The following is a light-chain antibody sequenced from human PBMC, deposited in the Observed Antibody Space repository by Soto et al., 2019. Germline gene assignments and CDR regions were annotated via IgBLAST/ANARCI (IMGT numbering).Light chain of an antibody. CDR1: QSVSSN. CDR2: GAS. CDR3: QQYNNWPPIT. Sequence: EIVMTQSPATLSVAPGERATLSCRASQSVSSNLAWYQQKPGQAPMLRIYGASTRATGIPARFSGSGSGTEFTLTISSLQSEDFAVYYCQQYNNWPPITFGQGTRLEIK. J-gene: IGKJ5*01. V-gene: IGKV3-15*01.